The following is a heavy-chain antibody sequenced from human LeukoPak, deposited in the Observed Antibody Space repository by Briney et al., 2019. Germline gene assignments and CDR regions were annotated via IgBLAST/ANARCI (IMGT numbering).Heavy chain of an antibody. V-gene: IGHV5-51*01. J-gene: IGHJ5*02. Sequence: GESLKISCKGSGYRFTTYWIGWVRQMPGKGLEWMGIIYLGDSDTRYSPSFQGQVTISADNSINTAYLQWSSLKASDTAIYYCARFRTVTTPFDPWGQGTLVTVSS. CDR2: IYLGDSDT. CDR3: ARFRTVTTPFDP. CDR1: GYRFTTYW. D-gene: IGHD4-17*01.